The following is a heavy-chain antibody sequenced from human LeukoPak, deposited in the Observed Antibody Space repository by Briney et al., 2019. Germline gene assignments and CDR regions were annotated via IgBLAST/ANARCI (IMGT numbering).Heavy chain of an antibody. J-gene: IGHJ4*02. V-gene: IGHV4-4*07. D-gene: IGHD1-26*01. Sequence: SETLSLTCSVSSDSFTDYYWTWIRQPAGRGLEWLGRISTPGSTNYNPSLKSRLTMSVDTSNKQFSLRLTSVTAADTAVYYCARATGRYPPFLDYGGRGILVTVSS. CDR1: SDSFTDYY. CDR3: ARATGRYPPFLDY. CDR2: ISTPGST.